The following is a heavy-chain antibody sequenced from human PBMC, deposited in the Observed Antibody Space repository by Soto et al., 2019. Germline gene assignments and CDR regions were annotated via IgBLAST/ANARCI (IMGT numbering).Heavy chain of an antibody. V-gene: IGHV1-18*04. CDR1: GYNFMPYG. CDR2: ISPWKGNT. CDR3: ARDLDPSGSYYADY. D-gene: IGHD3-10*01. Sequence: ASVKVSCKASGYNFMPYGVNWVRQAPGQGLEWMGWISPWKGNTNYAQSFQGRVTMTTDTSTSTAYMELRSLTSDDTAVYYCARDLDPSGSYYADYWGPGTLVTVSS. J-gene: IGHJ4*02.